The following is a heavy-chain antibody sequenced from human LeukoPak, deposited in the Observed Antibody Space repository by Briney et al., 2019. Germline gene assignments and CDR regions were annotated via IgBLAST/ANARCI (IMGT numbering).Heavy chain of an antibody. CDR1: GFTFSSYN. V-gene: IGHV3-21*01. J-gene: IGHJ4*02. CDR3: ARDAYGDYLGGY. D-gene: IGHD4-17*01. Sequence: GGSLRLSCAASGFTFSSYNMNWVRQAPGKVLEWVSSISSSSTYIYYAESMKGRFTISRDNAKNSLYLQMNSLRAEDTAVYYCARDAYGDYLGGYWGQGTLVTVSS. CDR2: ISSSSTYI.